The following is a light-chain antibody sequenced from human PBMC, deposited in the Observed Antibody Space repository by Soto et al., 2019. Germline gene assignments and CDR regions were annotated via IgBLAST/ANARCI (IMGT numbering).Light chain of an antibody. V-gene: IGLV1-47*01. Sequence: QSVLTQPPSASGTPGQRVTISCSGSSSNFGSNYVYWYQQLPGTAPKLLIYRNNQRPSGVPDRFSGSKSGTSASLAISGLRSEDEADYYCAAWDDSLSGLYVCGTGTKVTVL. CDR2: RNN. J-gene: IGLJ1*01. CDR1: SSNFGSNY. CDR3: AAWDDSLSGLYV.